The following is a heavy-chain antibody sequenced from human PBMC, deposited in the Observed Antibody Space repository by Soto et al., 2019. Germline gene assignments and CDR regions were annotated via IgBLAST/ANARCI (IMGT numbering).Heavy chain of an antibody. J-gene: IGHJ5*02. CDR1: GGSISSYY. CDR3: ARAKGYSYGKYWFDP. Sequence: SETLSLTCTVSGGSISSYYWSWIRQPPGKGLEWIGYIYYSGSTNYNPSLKSRVTISVDTSKNQFSLKLSSVTAADTAVYYCARAKGYSYGKYWFDPWGQGTLVTVSS. V-gene: IGHV4-59*01. D-gene: IGHD5-18*01. CDR2: IYYSGST.